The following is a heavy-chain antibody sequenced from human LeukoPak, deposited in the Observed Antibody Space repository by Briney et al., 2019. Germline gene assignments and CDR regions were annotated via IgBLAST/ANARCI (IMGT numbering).Heavy chain of an antibody. Sequence: GGSLRLSCAASGFTFDDYAMHWVRQAPGEGLEWVSGISWNSGSIGYADSVKGRFTISRDNAKNSLYLQMNSLRAEDTALYYCAKDNGYSGYDFAFDYWGQGTLVTVSS. CDR2: ISWNSGSI. V-gene: IGHV3-9*01. CDR3: AKDNGYSGYDFAFDY. CDR1: GFTFDDYA. J-gene: IGHJ4*02. D-gene: IGHD5-12*01.